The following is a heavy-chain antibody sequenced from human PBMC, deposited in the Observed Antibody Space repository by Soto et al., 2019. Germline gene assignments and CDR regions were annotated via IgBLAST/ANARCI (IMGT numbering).Heavy chain of an antibody. Sequence: SETVSLTCTVSGGSISSSSYYWGWIRQPPGKGLEWIGSIYYSGSTYYNPSLKSRVTISVDTSKNQFSLKLSSVTAADTAVYYCARHPYSSSRFDYWGQGTLVTV. J-gene: IGHJ4*02. V-gene: IGHV4-39*01. CDR3: ARHPYSSSRFDY. CDR2: IYYSGST. D-gene: IGHD6-6*01. CDR1: GGSISSSSYY.